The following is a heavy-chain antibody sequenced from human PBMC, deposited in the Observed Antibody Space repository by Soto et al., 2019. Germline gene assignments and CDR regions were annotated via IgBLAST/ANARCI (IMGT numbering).Heavy chain of an antibody. CDR1: GGSFSGYY. Sequence: RSETLSLTGAVHGGSFSGYYCSRIRQPPGKGLEWIGEINHSGSTNYNPSLKSRVTMSVDTSKNQFSLKLSSVTAADTAVYYCARGRITMVRGVISWFDPWGQGTLV. CDR2: INHSGST. CDR3: ARGRITMVRGVISWFDP. D-gene: IGHD3-10*01. V-gene: IGHV4-34*01. J-gene: IGHJ5*02.